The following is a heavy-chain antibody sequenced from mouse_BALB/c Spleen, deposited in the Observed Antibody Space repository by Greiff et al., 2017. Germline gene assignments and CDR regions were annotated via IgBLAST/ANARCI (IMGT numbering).Heavy chain of an antibody. CDR2: ISSGGGNT. Sequence: EVKLVESGGGLVKPGGSLKLSCAASGFTFSSYTMSWVRQTPEKRLEWVATISSGGGNTYYPDSVKGRFTISRDNAKNNLYLQMSSLRSEDTALYYCARYRHYFDYWGQGTTLTVSS. CDR3: ARYRHYFDY. V-gene: IGHV5-9*03. J-gene: IGHJ2*01. CDR1: GFTFSSYT.